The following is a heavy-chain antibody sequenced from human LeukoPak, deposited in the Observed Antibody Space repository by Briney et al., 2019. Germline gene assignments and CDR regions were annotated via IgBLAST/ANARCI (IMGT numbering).Heavy chain of an antibody. CDR3: ARDEPFYYYDSSGYYYYFDY. J-gene: IGHJ4*02. CDR1: GGSISGHY. V-gene: IGHV4-59*11. CDR2: IYYTGST. D-gene: IGHD3-22*01. Sequence: SETLSLTCTVSGGSISGHYWSWIRQPPGKRLEWIGNIYYTGSTNYNPSLKSRVTISVDTSKNQFSLKLSSVTAADTAVYYCARDEPFYYYDSSGYYYYFDYWGQGTLVTVSS.